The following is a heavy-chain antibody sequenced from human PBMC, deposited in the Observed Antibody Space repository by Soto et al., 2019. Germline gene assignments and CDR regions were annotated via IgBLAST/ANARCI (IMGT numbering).Heavy chain of an antibody. D-gene: IGHD6-13*01. J-gene: IGHJ6*02. Sequence: PGGSLRLSCAASGFTFSSYGMHWVRQAPGKGLEWVAVISYDGSNKYYADSVKGRFTISRDNSKNTLYLQMNSLRAEDTAVYYCAKLFVAARLKYYYYGMDVWGQGTTVTVSS. CDR2: ISYDGSNK. V-gene: IGHV3-30*18. CDR1: GFTFSSYG. CDR3: AKLFVAARLKYYYYGMDV.